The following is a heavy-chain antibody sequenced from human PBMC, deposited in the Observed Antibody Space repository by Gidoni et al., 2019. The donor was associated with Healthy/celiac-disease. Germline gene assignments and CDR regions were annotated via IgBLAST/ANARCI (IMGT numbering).Heavy chain of an antibody. CDR1: GFTFDNYA. J-gene: IGHJ3*02. Sequence: EVQLVESGGGLVQPGRSLRLSFSASGFTFDNYAMHWVRHAPGKGLEWVSGISWNSGSIGYADSVKGRFTISRDNAKNSLYLQMNSLRAEDTALYYCAKAGDYGDYPFDAFDIWGQGTMVTVSS. D-gene: IGHD4-17*01. V-gene: IGHV3-9*01. CDR3: AKAGDYGDYPFDAFDI. CDR2: ISWNSGSI.